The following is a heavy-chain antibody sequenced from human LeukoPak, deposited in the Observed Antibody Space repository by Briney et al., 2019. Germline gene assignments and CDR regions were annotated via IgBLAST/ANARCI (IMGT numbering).Heavy chain of an antibody. CDR1: GFTFSSYA. D-gene: IGHD5-24*01. V-gene: IGHV3-30-3*01. CDR3: ATVLEMSSTPAYFGY. J-gene: IGHJ4*02. CDR2: ISYDGSNK. Sequence: PGGSLRLSCAASGFTFSSYAMHWVRQAPGKGLEWVAVISYDGSNKYYADSVKGRFTISRDNSKNTLYLQMNSLRAEDTAVYYCATVLEMSSTPAYFGYWGQGTLVTVSP.